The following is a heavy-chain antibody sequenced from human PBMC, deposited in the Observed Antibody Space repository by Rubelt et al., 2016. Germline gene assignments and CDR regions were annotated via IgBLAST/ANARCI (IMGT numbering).Heavy chain of an antibody. J-gene: IGHJ4*02. D-gene: IGHD6-13*01. V-gene: IGHV1-2*02. CDR2: INPNSGDT. Sequence: QVQLVQSGAEVKKPGASVKVSCKASGYTFTSYYMHWVRQAPGQGLEWMGWINPNSGDTNYAQKFQGRVTMTRDTSNSTAYMELSRLRSDDTAVYYCARGPSSWYVDYWGQGTLVTVSS. CDR1: GYTFTSYY. CDR3: ARGPSSWYVDY.